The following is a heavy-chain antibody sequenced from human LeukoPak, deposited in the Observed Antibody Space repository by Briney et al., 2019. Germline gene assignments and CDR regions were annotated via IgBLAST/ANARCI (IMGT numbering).Heavy chain of an antibody. CDR2: INHNGST. V-gene: IGHV4-34*01. CDR1: GGSFSDYY. CDR3: ARHYFSALTTLLRGVKKQKSRFDP. Sequence: SETLSLTCAVYGGSFSDYYWSWVRQPPGKGLEWIGEINHNGSTNYSPSLKSRVTISVDTSKNQFSPKLSSVTAADTAVYYCARHYFSALTTLLRGVKKQKSRFDPWGQGTLVTVSS. D-gene: IGHD4-17*01. J-gene: IGHJ5*02.